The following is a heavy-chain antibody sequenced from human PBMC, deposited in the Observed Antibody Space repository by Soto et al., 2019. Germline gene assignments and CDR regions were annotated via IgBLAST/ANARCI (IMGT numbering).Heavy chain of an antibody. CDR2: INHSGST. V-gene: IGHV4-34*01. CDR3: ARALGYTYGHLPIDY. D-gene: IGHD5-18*01. CDR1: GGSFSGYY. J-gene: IGHJ4*02. Sequence: QVQLQQWGAGLLKPSETLSLTCAVYGGSFSGYYWSWIRQPPGKGLEWIGEINHSGSTNYNPSLKSRVTISVDTSKNQFSLKLNSVTAADTAVYYCARALGYTYGHLPIDYWGQGTLLTVSS.